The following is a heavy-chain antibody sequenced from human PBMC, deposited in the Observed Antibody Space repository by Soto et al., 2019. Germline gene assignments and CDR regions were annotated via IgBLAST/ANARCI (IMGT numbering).Heavy chain of an antibody. D-gene: IGHD2-8*01. CDR1: GYSFTDYH. CDR2: INPKSGGT. CDR3: ARGDSTDCSNGVCSFFYNHDMDV. V-gene: IGHV1-2*04. Sequence: QVQLVQSGAEVKKPGASVKVSCKASGYSFTDYHIHWVRKAPGQGLEWLGRINPKSGGTSTAQKFQGWVTMTTATSISTASMELTRLTSDDTAIYYCARGDSTDCSNGVCSFFYNHDMDVWCQGTTVTVSS. J-gene: IGHJ6*02.